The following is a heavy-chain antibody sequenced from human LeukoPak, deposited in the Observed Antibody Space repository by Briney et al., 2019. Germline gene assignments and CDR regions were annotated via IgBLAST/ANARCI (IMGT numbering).Heavy chain of an antibody. CDR3: ARLMYYDFWSGYYRYYYYMDV. V-gene: IGHV7-4-1*02. J-gene: IGHJ6*03. CDR2: INTNTGNP. Sequence: ASVKVSCKASGYTFTSYAMNWVRQAPGQGLEWMGWINTNTGNPTYAQGFTGRFVFSLDTSVSTAYLQISSLKAEDTAVYYCARLMYYDFWSGYYRYYYYMDVWGKGTTVTVSS. CDR1: GYTFTSYA. D-gene: IGHD3-3*01.